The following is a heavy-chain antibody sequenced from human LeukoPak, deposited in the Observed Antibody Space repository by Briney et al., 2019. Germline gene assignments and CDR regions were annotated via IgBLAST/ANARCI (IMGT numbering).Heavy chain of an antibody. J-gene: IGHJ4*02. CDR1: GFTFSSYG. Sequence: GGCLSLSCAASGFTFSSYGMSCVRQAPGKGLECVSAMSGSGASTYYADSVKGRFTISRDNSKNTLYLQMNSLRAEDTAVYYWAKDSAHCSSTSCYEEGIDYWGQGTLVTVSS. CDR2: MSGSGAST. V-gene: IGHV3-23*01. CDR3: AKDSAHCSSTSCYEEGIDY. D-gene: IGHD2-2*01.